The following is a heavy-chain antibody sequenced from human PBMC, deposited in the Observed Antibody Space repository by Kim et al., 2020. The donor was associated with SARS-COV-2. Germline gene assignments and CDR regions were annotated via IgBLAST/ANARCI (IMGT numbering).Heavy chain of an antibody. CDR1: GGSIRSGGKF. CDR3: ARGQPLDY. J-gene: IGHJ4*02. Sequence: TLSLTCSVSGGSIRSGGKFWTWIRQHPAKGLEWIGYISYSGNSHYSPSLRSRVSISLQTSENQFSLELTSVTAADTAVYYCARGQPLDYWGQGILVT. V-gene: IGHV4-31*03. CDR2: ISYSGNS. D-gene: IGHD2-2*01.